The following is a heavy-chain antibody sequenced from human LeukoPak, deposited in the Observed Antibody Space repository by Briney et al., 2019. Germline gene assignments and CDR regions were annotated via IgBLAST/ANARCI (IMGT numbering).Heavy chain of an antibody. D-gene: IGHD4-11*01. J-gene: IGHJ2*01. CDR3: VRLQYWYFDL. CDR2: IYLGDSDT. Sequence: GESLKISCKGSGERFTSSWIGWGRQMPGKGLEWMGIIYLGDSDTRYSRPFQGQVTISADKSISTAYLQWSSLKASDTAMYYCVRLQYWYFDLWGRGTLVTVSS. V-gene: IGHV5-51*01. CDR1: GERFTSSW.